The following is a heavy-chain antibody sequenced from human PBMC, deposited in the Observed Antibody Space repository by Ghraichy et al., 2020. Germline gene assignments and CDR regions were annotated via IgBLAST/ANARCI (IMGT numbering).Heavy chain of an antibody. CDR3: ARIRAYGANRANDY. Sequence: SGPTLVKPTQTLTLTCTFSGFSLRSSGVCVGWIRQSPGKALEWLARVDWDEDKHYSTSLRTRLTISKDTSKNQVVLTMTNMDPVDTATYYCARIRAYGANRANDYWGQGTLVTVSS. D-gene: IGHD4/OR15-4a*01. CDR2: VDWDEDK. CDR1: GFSLRSSGVC. V-gene: IGHV2-70*11. J-gene: IGHJ4*02.